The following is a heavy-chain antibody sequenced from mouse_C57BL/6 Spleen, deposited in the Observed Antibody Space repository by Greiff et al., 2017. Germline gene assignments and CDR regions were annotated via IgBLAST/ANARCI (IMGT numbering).Heavy chain of an antibody. CDR1: GYTFTDYY. V-gene: IGHV1-26*01. Sequence: EVQLQQSGPELVKPGASVKISCKASGYTFTDYYMNWVKQSHGKSLEWIGDINPNNGGTSYNQKFKGKATLTVDKSSSTAYMELRSLTSEDSAVYYCARRRKGDYFDYWGQGTTLTVSS. J-gene: IGHJ2*01. CDR3: ARRRKGDYFDY. CDR2: INPNNGGT.